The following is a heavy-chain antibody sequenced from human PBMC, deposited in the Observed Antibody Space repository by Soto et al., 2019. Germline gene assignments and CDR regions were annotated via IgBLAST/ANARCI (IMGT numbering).Heavy chain of an antibody. Sequence: EMQLMELGGGLVKAGGSLRLSCAASGFPSDTYDMSWVRQAPGQGLEWVSGINGRGDRTFVADSVKGRFSISRDSSKDTVYLQMSSLRPEDTAVYYCATEVWVGRYETYLDYWGQGTVVTVSS. V-gene: IGHV3-23*01. CDR2: INGRGDRT. CDR3: ATEVWVGRYETYLDY. CDR1: GFPSDTYD. D-gene: IGHD5-12*01. J-gene: IGHJ4*02.